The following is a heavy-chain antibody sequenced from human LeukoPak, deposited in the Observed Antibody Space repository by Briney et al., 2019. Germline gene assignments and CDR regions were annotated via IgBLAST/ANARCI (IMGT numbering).Heavy chain of an antibody. CDR1: GYTFTGYY. Sequence: ASVEVSCKASGYTFTGYYMHWVRQAPGQGLEWMGWINPNSGGTNYAQKFQGRVTMTRDTSISTAYMELSRLRSDDTAVYYCARAVDKATIFGVVIWGQGTLVTVSS. V-gene: IGHV1-2*02. CDR3: ARAVDKATIFGVVI. CDR2: INPNSGGT. J-gene: IGHJ4*02. D-gene: IGHD3-3*01.